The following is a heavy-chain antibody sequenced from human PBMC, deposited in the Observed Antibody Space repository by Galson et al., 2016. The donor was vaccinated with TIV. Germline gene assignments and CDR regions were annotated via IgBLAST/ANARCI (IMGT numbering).Heavy chain of an antibody. J-gene: IGHJ4*02. Sequence: SLRLSCAASGFTFSSSGMHWVRQAPGKGLEWVAVIWYDGSQKYYADSVKGRFIISRDRAKKTLYLQMNSLRVEDMAVYYCGRDLAWGANCVDQWGLGTRVTVTS. V-gene: IGHV3-33*01. D-gene: IGHD4/OR15-4a*01. CDR2: IWYDGSQK. CDR3: GRDLAWGANCVDQ. CDR1: GFTFSSSG.